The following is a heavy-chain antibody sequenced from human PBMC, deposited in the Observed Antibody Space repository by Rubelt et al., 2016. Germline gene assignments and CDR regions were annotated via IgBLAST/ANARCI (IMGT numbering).Heavy chain of an antibody. Sequence: GGTNYAQKFQGRVTMTRDTSISTAYMELNSLRAEDTAVYYCARDIVATRYYYYGMDVWGQGTTVTVSS. CDR2: GGT. J-gene: IGHJ6*02. V-gene: IGHV1-2*02. D-gene: IGHD5-12*01. CDR3: ARDIVATRYYYYGMDV.